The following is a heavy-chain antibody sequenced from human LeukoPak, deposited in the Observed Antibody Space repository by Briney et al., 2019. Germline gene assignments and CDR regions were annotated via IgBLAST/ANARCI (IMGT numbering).Heavy chain of an antibody. CDR2: ISSSSSSYI. D-gene: IGHD6-6*01. CDR1: GFTFSSYS. Sequence: GGSLRLSCAASGFTFSSYSMNWVRQAPGKGLEWVSSISSSSSSYIYYADSVKGRFTISRDNAKNSLYLQMNSLRAEDTAVYYCAIGAARTDFDYWGQGTLVTVSS. V-gene: IGHV3-21*01. J-gene: IGHJ4*02. CDR3: AIGAARTDFDY.